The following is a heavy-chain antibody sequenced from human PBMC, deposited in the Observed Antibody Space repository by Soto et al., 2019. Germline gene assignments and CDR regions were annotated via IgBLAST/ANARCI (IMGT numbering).Heavy chain of an antibody. D-gene: IGHD5-18*01. CDR1: WFTVKNNY. CDR3: ARGPQSGDTPMVRSYFDS. CDR2: IFDYGST. V-gene: IGHV3-53*01. J-gene: IGHJ4*02. Sequence: GGSLRLSCAASWFTVKNNYMNWVRQTPGKGLEWVSVIFDYGSTYYADSVKGRFTISRDDSKNTLFLHMNSLRAEDTAVYYCARGPQSGDTPMVRSYFDSWGQGTLVTVSS.